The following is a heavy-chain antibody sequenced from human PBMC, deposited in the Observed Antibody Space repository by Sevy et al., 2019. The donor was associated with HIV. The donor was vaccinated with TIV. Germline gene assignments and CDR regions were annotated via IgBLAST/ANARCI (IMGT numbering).Heavy chain of an antibody. J-gene: IGHJ5*02. CDR1: GGTFSGYY. CDR2: INHSGST. D-gene: IGHD2-2*01. V-gene: IGHV4-34*01. Sequence: SETLSLTCAVYGGTFSGYYWNWICQTPGKGLESIGEINHSGSTNYNPSLKSRVTISVDTSKNQFSLRLNSVTAADTAVYYCARAPPVVVVPGAPSWFDPWGQGTLVTVSS. CDR3: ARAPPVVVVPGAPSWFDP.